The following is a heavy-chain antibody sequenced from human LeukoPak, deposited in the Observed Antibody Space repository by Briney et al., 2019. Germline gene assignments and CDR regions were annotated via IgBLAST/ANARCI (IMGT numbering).Heavy chain of an antibody. J-gene: IGHJ4*02. Sequence: SETLSLTCAVHGGSFSGYYWSWIRQPPGKGLEWIGEINHSGSTNYNPSLKSRVTISVDTSKNQFSLKLSSVTAADTAVYYCARADSSLLIDYWGQGTLVTVSS. CDR1: GGSFSGYY. V-gene: IGHV4-34*01. CDR3: ARADSSLLIDY. CDR2: INHSGST. D-gene: IGHD3-22*01.